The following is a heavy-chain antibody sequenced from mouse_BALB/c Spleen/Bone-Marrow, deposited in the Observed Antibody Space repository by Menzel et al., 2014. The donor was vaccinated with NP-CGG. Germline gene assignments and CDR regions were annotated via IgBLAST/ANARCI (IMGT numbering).Heavy chain of an antibody. CDR2: INNNGGST. CDR1: GFTFSSYG. CDR3: ARVYGWYFDV. J-gene: IGHJ1*01. D-gene: IGHD1-1*01. V-gene: IGHV5-6-3*01. Sequence: EVKLVESGGGLVQPGGSLKLSCVASGFTFSSYGTSWVRQTPDKRLELVATINNNGGSTYYPDSVKGQFTISRDNAKNTLYLQMSSLKSEDTAMYYRARVYGWYFDVWGAGTTVTVSS.